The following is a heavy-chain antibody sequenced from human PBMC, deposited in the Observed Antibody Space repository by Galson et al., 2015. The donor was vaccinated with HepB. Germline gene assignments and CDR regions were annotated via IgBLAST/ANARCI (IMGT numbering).Heavy chain of an antibody. CDR1: GFTFSSYA. CDR3: ARDLGGVAAPTASLDY. D-gene: IGHD2-15*01. J-gene: IGHJ4*02. Sequence: SLRLSCAASGFTFSSYAMHWVRQAPGKGLEWVAVISYDGSNKYYADSVKGRFTISRDNSKNTLYLQMNSLRAEDTAVYYCARDLGGVAAPTASLDYWGQGTLVTVSS. CDR2: ISYDGSNK. V-gene: IGHV3-30-3*01.